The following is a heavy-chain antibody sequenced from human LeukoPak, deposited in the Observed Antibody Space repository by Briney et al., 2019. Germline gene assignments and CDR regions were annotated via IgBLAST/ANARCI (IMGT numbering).Heavy chain of an antibody. CDR2: IYPSDSDT. CDR1: GYSFTSYW. Sequence: GESLKIFCKGSGYSFTSYWIGWVRQMPGKGLEWMGIIYPSDSDTRHSPSFQGQVTISADKSISTAYLQWSSLKASDTAMYYCARVIPPRGYSGYDYYGYWGQGTLVTVS. CDR3: ARVIPPRGYSGYDYYGY. V-gene: IGHV5-51*01. J-gene: IGHJ4*02. D-gene: IGHD5-12*01.